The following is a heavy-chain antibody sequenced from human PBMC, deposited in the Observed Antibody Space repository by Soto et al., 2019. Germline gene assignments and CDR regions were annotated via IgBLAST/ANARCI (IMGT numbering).Heavy chain of an antibody. CDR1: GGSISSDGYS. CDR3: ARDYGHNWFDP. V-gene: IGHV4-30-2*01. J-gene: IGHJ5*02. D-gene: IGHD4-17*01. CDR2: IYPSGST. Sequence: QLQLQESGSGLVKPSQTLSLTCAVSGGSISSDGYSWSWIRQPPGTGLEWIGYIYPSGSTYYNPSLKNRVTTSVDRSKNQFSLKLSSLTAADTAVYYGARDYGHNWFDPWGQGTLVTVSS.